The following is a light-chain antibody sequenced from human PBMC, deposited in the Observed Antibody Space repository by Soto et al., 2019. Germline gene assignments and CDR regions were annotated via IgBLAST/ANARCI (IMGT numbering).Light chain of an antibody. V-gene: IGKV1-5*03. J-gene: IGKJ1*01. CDR2: MAS. CDR1: QSVSTW. CDR3: QQYNSHSPWT. Sequence: DIQMTQSPSTLSSSVGDRVTITCRPSQSVSTWLAWYQQKPGKAPQVLISMASTLESGVPSRFSGSGSGTEFTLTISSLQPDDFATYYCQQYNSHSPWTFGQGTKVDIK.